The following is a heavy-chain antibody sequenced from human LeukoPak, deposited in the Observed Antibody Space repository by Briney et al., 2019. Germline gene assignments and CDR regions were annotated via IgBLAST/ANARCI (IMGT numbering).Heavy chain of an antibody. D-gene: IGHD3-9*01. CDR3: AREMPRYFDWLLLPYYYYGMDV. CDR2: IKQDGSEK. V-gene: IGHV3-7*01. J-gene: IGHJ6*02. CDR1: GFTFSSYS. Sequence: GGSLRLSCAASGFTFSSYSMSWVRQAPGKGLEWVANIKQDGSEKYYVDSVKGRFTISRDNAKNSLYLQMNSLRAEDTAVYYCAREMPRYFDWLLLPYYYYGMDVWGQGTTVTVSS.